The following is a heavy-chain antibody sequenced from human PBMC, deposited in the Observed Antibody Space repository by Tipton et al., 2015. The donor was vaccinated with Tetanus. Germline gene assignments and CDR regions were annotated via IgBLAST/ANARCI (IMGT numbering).Heavy chain of an antibody. CDR1: GGSISSGGYY. V-gene: IGHV4-31*03. J-gene: IGHJ5*02. CDR3: ASIAPAAWVGPSREPQNWFDP. CDR2: IYYSGST. Sequence: TLSLTCTVSGGSISSGGYYWSWIRQHPGKGLEWIGYIYYSGSTYYNPSLKSRVTISVDTSKNQFSLKLSSVTAADTAVYYCASIAPAAWVGPSREPQNWFDPWGQGTLVTVSS. D-gene: IGHD6-13*01.